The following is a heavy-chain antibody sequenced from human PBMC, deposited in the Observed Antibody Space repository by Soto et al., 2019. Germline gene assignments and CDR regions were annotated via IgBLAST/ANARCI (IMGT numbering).Heavy chain of an antibody. V-gene: IGHV4-31*03. CDR1: GGSISSGGYY. Sequence: SETLSLTCTVSGGSISSGGYYWSWIRQHPGKGLEWIGYIYYSGSTYYNPSLKSRVTISVDTSKNQFSLKLSSVTAADTAVYYCARVHISDTKYYYYGMDVWGQGTTVTVYS. CDR2: IYYSGST. J-gene: IGHJ6*02. D-gene: IGHD2-21*01. CDR3: ARVHISDTKYYYYGMDV.